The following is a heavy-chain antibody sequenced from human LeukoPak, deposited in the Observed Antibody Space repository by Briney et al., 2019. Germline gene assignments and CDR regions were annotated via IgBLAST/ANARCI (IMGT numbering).Heavy chain of an antibody. D-gene: IGHD2-2*01. CDR3: ARVGGVVPAAMNHYYYYYGMDV. Sequence: GGSLRLSCAASGFMFSSHGMHWVRQAPGRGLEWVAVISYDGSNKYYADSVKGRFTISRDNSRNTLYLQMNSLRAEDTAVYYCARVGGVVPAAMNHYYYYYGMDVWGQGTTVTVSS. CDR1: GFMFSSHG. V-gene: IGHV3-30*19. J-gene: IGHJ6*02. CDR2: ISYDGSNK.